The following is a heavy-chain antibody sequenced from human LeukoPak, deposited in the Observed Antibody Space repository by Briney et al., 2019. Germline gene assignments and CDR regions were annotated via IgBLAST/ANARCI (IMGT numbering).Heavy chain of an antibody. D-gene: IGHD3-10*01. J-gene: IGHJ5*02. Sequence: GASVKVSCKASGGTFSSYAISWVRQAPGQGLEWMGGIIPIFGTANYAQKFQGRVTITADESTSTAYMELSSLRSEDTAVYYCAREGYYGSRSYIFDPWGQGTLVTVSS. CDR2: IIPIFGTA. CDR1: GGTFSSYA. CDR3: AREGYYGSRSYIFDP. V-gene: IGHV1-69*13.